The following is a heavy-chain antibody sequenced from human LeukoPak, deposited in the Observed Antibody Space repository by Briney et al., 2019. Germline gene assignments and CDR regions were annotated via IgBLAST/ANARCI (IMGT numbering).Heavy chain of an antibody. V-gene: IGHV3-9*01. CDR2: ISWNSGSI. CDR3: AKGRSGSFYGMDV. Sequence: GGSLRLSCAVSGFTFDDYAMHWVRQAPGKGLEWVSGISWNSGSIGYADSVKGRFTISRDNAKNSLYLQMNSLRAEDTALYYCAKGRSGSFYGMDVWGQGTTVTVSS. CDR1: GFTFDDYA. D-gene: IGHD1-26*01. J-gene: IGHJ6*02.